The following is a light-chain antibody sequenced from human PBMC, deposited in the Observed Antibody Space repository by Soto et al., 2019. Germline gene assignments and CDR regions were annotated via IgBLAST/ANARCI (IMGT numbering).Light chain of an antibody. CDR2: EVS. CDR1: SSGVGGYNY. CDR3: SSYTSSSTRV. J-gene: IGLJ1*01. V-gene: IGLV2-14*01. Sequence: QSVLTQPASVSGSPGQSITISCTGTSSGVGGYNYVSWYQQHPGKAPKLMIYEVSNRPSGVSNRFSGSKSGNTASLTISGLQAEDEADYYCSSYTSSSTRVFGKGTKVTVL.